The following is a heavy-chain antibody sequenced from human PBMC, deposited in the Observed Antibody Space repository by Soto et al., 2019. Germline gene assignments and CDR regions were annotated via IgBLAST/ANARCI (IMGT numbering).Heavy chain of an antibody. CDR2: NIPIFGTA. J-gene: IGHJ6*02. D-gene: IGHD1-7*01. CDR1: GGTFSSYA. V-gene: IGHV1-69*01. CDR3: ARGRTQEASYYYYGMDV. Sequence: QVQLVQSGAEVKKPGSSVKVSCKASGGTFSSYAISWVRQAPGQGLEWMGGNIPIFGTANYAQKFQGRVTITADESTSAAYMELSSLRSEDTAVYYCARGRTQEASYYYYGMDVWVQGTTVTVSS.